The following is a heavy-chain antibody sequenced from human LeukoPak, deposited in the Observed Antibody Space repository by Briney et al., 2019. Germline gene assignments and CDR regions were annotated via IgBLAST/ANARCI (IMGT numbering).Heavy chain of an antibody. CDR2: IRSKTYGGTT. CDR1: GFTFGDYA. V-gene: IGHV3-49*03. Sequence: PGGSLRLSCTASGFTFGDYAMRWFRQAPGKGLEWVGFIRSKTYGGTTEYAASVKGRFTISRDDSKSIAYLQMNSLKTEDTAVYYCSREAYSSSWPPDYWGQGTLVTVSS. D-gene: IGHD6-13*01. J-gene: IGHJ4*02. CDR3: SREAYSSSWPPDY.